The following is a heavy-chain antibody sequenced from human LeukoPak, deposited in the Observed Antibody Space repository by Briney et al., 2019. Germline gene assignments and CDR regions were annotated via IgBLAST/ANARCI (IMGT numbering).Heavy chain of an antibody. J-gene: IGHJ4*02. CDR1: GGTFSSYA. CDR2: IIPIFGTA. D-gene: IGHD6-13*01. V-gene: IGHV1-69*06. Sequence: SVKVSCKASGGTFSSYAISWVRQAPGQGLEWMGGIIPIFGTANYAQKFQGRVTITADKSTSTAYMELSSLRSEDTAVYYCARDRAMLQQLGYYFDYWGQGTLVTVSS. CDR3: ARDRAMLQQLGYYFDY.